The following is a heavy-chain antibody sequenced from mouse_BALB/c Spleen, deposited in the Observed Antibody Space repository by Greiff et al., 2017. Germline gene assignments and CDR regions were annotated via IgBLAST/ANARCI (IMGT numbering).Heavy chain of an antibody. CDR2: IDPANGNT. J-gene: IGHJ3*01. D-gene: IGHD2-4*01. CDR1: GFNIKDTY. CDR3: ARSTMITWFAY. Sequence: EVQLQQSGAELVKPGASVKLSCTASGFNIKDTYMHWVKQRPEQGPEWIGRIDPANGNTKYDPKFQGKATITADTSSNTAYLQLSSLTSEDTAVYYCARSTMITWFAYWGQGTLVTVSA. V-gene: IGHV14-3*02.